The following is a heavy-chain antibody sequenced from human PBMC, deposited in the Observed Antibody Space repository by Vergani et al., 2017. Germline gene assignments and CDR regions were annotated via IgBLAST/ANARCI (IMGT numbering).Heavy chain of an antibody. CDR1: GYTFTGYY. D-gene: IGHD3-16*02. J-gene: IGHJ6*02. Sequence: QVQLVQSGAEVKKPGASVKVSCKASGYTFTGYYMHWVRQAPGQGLEWMGWINPNSGGTNYAQKFQGRVTMTRDTATGTAYMELSRLRSDDPAVYYCARDEGPYDYVWGSYRPDHGMDVWGQGTTVTVSS. CDR3: ARDEGPYDYVWGSYRPDHGMDV. V-gene: IGHV1-2*02. CDR2: INPNSGGT.